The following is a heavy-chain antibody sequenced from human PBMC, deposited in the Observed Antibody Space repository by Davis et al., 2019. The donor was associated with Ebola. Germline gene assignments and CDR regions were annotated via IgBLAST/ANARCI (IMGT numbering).Heavy chain of an antibody. Sequence: PGGSLRLSCTVSGAPRSSDCWSWVRHLPGRGLEWIGYFYFSGATTYNPSLKSRVSMSVDASKTHLYLGLTSVTAADTAVYYCARFQRMYFDFWGQGIPVIVSS. CDR3: ARFQRMYFDF. V-gene: IGHV4-59*08. J-gene: IGHJ4*01. CDR1: GAPRSSDC. CDR2: FYFSGAT. D-gene: IGHD2-8*01.